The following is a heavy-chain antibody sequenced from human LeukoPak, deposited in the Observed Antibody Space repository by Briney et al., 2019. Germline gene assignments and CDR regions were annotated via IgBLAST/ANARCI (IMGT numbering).Heavy chain of an antibody. J-gene: IGHJ3*02. CDR3: AREVTWGQPQPLDI. Sequence: ASVKVSCKASGYTFASYGISWVRQAPGQGPEWMGWISAYNGNTKYVQKFQGRVTMTTDTSTNTAYMELRSLRSEDTAVYYCAREVTWGQPQPLDIWGQGTMVTVSS. CDR2: ISAYNGNT. D-gene: IGHD1-26*01. V-gene: IGHV1-18*01. CDR1: GYTFASYG.